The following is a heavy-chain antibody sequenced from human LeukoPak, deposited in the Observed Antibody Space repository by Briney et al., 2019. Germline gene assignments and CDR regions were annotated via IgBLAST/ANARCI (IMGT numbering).Heavy chain of an antibody. CDR2: INHSGST. CDR1: GGSFSGYY. Sequence: SETLSLTCAVYGGSFSGYYWSWIRQPPGKGLEWIGEINHSGSTNYNPSLKSRVTISVDTSKNQSSLKLSSVTAADTAVYYCARHGNIVLVPAAMAFDYWGQGTLVTVSS. CDR3: ARHGNIVLVPAAMAFDY. J-gene: IGHJ4*02. V-gene: IGHV4-34*01. D-gene: IGHD2-2*01.